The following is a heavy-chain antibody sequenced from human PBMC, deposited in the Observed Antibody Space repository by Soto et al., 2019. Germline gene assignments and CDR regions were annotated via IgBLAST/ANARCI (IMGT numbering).Heavy chain of an antibody. CDR3: ASVFGVVITNWFDP. V-gene: IGHV4-39*01. CDR1: GGSISSSSYY. D-gene: IGHD3-3*01. J-gene: IGHJ5*02. CDR2: IYYSGST. Sequence: PSETLSLTCTVSGGSISSSSYYWGWIRQPPGKGLEWIGSIYYSGSTYYNPSLKSRVTISVDTSKNQFSLKLSSVTAADTAVYYCASVFGVVITNWFDPWGQGTLVTVPS.